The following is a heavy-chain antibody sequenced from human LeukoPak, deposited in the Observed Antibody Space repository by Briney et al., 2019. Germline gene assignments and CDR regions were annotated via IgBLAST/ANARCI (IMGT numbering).Heavy chain of an antibody. CDR3: ASPREDTGGYSYGYFYAFDI. V-gene: IGHV1-69*05. Sequence: GTANYAQKFQGRVTITTDESTSTAYMELSSLRSEDTAVYYCASPREDTGGYSYGYFYAFDIWGQGTMVTVSS. CDR2: GTA. D-gene: IGHD5-18*01. J-gene: IGHJ3*02.